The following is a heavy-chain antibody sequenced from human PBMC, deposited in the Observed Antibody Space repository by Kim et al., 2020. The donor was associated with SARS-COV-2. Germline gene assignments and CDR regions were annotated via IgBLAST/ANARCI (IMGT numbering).Heavy chain of an antibody. Sequence: ASVKVSCKASGYTFTSYYMHWVRQAPGQGLEWMGIINPSGGSTSYAQKFQGRVTMTRDTSTSTVYMELSSLRSEDTAVYYCARESPRSITIKVVGYYGMDVWGQGTTVTVSS. D-gene: IGHD3-3*01. J-gene: IGHJ6*02. CDR1: GYTFTSYY. V-gene: IGHV1-46*01. CDR2: INPSGGST. CDR3: ARESPRSITIKVVGYYGMDV.